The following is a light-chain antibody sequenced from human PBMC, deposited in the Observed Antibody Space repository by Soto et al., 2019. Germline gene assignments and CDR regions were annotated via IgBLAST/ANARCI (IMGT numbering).Light chain of an antibody. CDR1: QAISNY. CDR2: DAS. CDR3: QQYNSYWT. J-gene: IGKJ1*01. Sequence: DIQMTQSPSFLSASVGDRVTITCRASQAISNYLNWYQQKPGKAPNLLIYDASSLESGVPSRFSGSGSGTEFTLTISSLQPDDFATYYCQQYNSYWTFGQGTKVDIK. V-gene: IGKV1-5*01.